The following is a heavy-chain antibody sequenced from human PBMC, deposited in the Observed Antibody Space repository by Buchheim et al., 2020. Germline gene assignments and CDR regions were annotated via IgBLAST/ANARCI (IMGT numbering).Heavy chain of an antibody. J-gene: IGHJ3*02. CDR3: AQRQVAATRCTFDI. D-gene: IGHD2-15*01. Sequence: EVQLLESGGDLVQPGGSLRLSCAASGSTFSSFVMYWVRQAPGKGLEWVSVISGSGGTTHYADSVKGRFTISRDNSKNTLYLQMNSLRAEDTAVYYCAQRQVAATRCTFDIWGQGT. CDR2: ISGSGGTT. V-gene: IGHV3-23*01. CDR1: GSTFSSFV.